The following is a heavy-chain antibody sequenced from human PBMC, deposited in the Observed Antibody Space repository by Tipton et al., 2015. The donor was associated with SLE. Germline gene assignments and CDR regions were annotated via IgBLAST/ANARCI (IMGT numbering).Heavy chain of an antibody. J-gene: IGHJ6*03. Sequence: TLSLTCTVSGGSISSSGHYWGWIRQPPGKGLEWVGTIYYRGTTYYNPSLKSRVTISVDTSKSQFSLRLSSVTAADTAVYYCARLQYQLLYYYMDVWGKGTTVTVSS. CDR2: IYYRGTT. CDR1: GGSISSSGHY. D-gene: IGHD2-2*01. CDR3: ARLQYQLLYYYMDV. V-gene: IGHV4-39*01.